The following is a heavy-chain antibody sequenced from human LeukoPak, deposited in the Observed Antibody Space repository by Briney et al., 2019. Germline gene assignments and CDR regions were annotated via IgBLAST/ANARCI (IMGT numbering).Heavy chain of an antibody. CDR3: ASLRTRGANPFDY. J-gene: IGHJ4*02. D-gene: IGHD1-26*01. CDR2: IYYSGST. Sequence: PSETLSLTCTVSGGSISSYYWSWIRQPPGKGLEWIGYIYYSGSTSYNPSLKSRVTISVDTSKNQFSLKLSSVTAADTAVYYCASLRTRGANPFDYWGQGTLVTVSS. V-gene: IGHV4-59*01. CDR1: GGSISSYY.